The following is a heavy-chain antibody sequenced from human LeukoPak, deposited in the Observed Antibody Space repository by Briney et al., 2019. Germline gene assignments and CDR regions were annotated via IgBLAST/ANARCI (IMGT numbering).Heavy chain of an antibody. Sequence: SETLSLTCAVYGGSFSGNYWSWIRQPPGRGLEWIGEINHSGSTNYNPSLKSRVTISVDTSKNQFSLKLISVTAADTAVYYCARVAVTVVTFDYWGQGTLVTVSS. V-gene: IGHV4-34*01. CDR3: ARVAVTVVTFDY. J-gene: IGHJ4*02. CDR1: GGSFSGNY. D-gene: IGHD4-23*01. CDR2: INHSGST.